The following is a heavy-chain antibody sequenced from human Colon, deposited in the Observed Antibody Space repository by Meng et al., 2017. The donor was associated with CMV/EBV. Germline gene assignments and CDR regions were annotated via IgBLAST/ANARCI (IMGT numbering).Heavy chain of an antibody. CDR2: IVGSGGSTI. D-gene: IGHD3-22*01. CDR1: GFTFSDYY. CDR3: AREARYYDSSGTSYAMDV. J-gene: IGHJ6*02. Sequence: GESLKISCAASGFTFSDYYMSWVRQAPGKGLEWVSYIVGSGGSTIYYADSVKGRFTISRYNAKNSLYLQMNSLRVEDTAVYYCAREARYYDSSGTSYAMDVWGQGTTVTVSS. V-gene: IGHV3-11*04.